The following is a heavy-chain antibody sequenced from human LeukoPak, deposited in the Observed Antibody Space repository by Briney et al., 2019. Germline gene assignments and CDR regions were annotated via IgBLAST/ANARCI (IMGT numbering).Heavy chain of an antibody. CDR3: ARDIAGLSDY. J-gene: IGHJ4*02. CDR1: GFTFDDYA. Sequence: PGGSLRLSCAASGFTFDDYAMHWVRQAPGKGLEWVSGISWNSGSIGYADSVKGRITISRDNAKNSLYLQMNSLRAEDTAVYYCARDIAGLSDYWGQGTLVTVSS. V-gene: IGHV3-9*01. D-gene: IGHD2-8*01. CDR2: ISWNSGSI.